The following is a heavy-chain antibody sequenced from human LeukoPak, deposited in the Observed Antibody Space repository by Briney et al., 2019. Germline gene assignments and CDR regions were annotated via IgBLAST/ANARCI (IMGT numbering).Heavy chain of an antibody. V-gene: IGHV1-69*05. CDR2: IIAIFGTA. Sequence: SVKVSCKASGGTFRSDTISWVRQAPGQGLEWMAGIIAIFGTANYAQTLQGRVTITTDESTSTAYMELSSLRSEDTAVYYCARTWCGELLSYYYMDVWGKGTTVTVSS. CDR1: GGTFRSDT. CDR3: ARTWCGELLSYYYMDV. D-gene: IGHD3-10*01. J-gene: IGHJ6*03.